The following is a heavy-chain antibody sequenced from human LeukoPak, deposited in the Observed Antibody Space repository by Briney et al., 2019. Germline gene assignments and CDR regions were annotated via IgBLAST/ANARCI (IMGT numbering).Heavy chain of an antibody. CDR2: ISYDGSNK. V-gene: IGHV3-30*18. Sequence: GGSLRLSCAASGFTFSSYGMHWVRQAPGKGLEWVAVISYDGSNKYYADSVKGRFTISRDTSKNTLYLQMNSLRAEDTAVYYCAKDPLLLLWFGELYSTYFDYWGQGTLVTVSS. CDR3: AKDPLLLLWFGELYSTYFDY. D-gene: IGHD3-10*01. J-gene: IGHJ4*02. CDR1: GFTFSSYG.